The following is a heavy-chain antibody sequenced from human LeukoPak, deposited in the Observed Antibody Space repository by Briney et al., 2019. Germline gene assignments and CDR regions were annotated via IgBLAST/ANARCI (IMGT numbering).Heavy chain of an antibody. CDR2: INSDGSST. J-gene: IGHJ4*02. D-gene: IGHD2-2*01. CDR1: GFTFSSYW. Sequence: GGSLRLSCAASGFTFSSYWMHWVRQAPGKGLVWVSRINSDGSSTSYADSVKGRFTISRDNAKNSLYLQMNSLRAEDMALYYCAKGYCSSTSCYFDYWGQGTLVTVSS. CDR3: AKGYCSSTSCYFDY. V-gene: IGHV3-74*01.